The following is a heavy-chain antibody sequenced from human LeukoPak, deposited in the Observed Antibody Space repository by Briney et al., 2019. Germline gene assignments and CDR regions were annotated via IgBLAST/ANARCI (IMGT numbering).Heavy chain of an antibody. Sequence: ASVKVSCKASGYTFTGYYMHWVRQAPGQGLEWMGRINPNSGGTNYARKFQGRVTMTRDTSISTAYMELSRLRSDDTAVYYCARVDYDSSGYYFDYWGQGTLVTVSS. J-gene: IGHJ4*02. D-gene: IGHD3-22*01. V-gene: IGHV1-2*06. CDR2: INPNSGGT. CDR3: ARVDYDSSGYYFDY. CDR1: GYTFTGYY.